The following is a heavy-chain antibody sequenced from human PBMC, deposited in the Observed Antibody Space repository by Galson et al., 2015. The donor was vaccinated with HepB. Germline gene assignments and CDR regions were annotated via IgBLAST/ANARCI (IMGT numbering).Heavy chain of an antibody. D-gene: IGHD3-10*01. V-gene: IGHV3-23*01. CDR3: AKDHMEVLLWFGELLPFDY. Sequence: SLRLSCAASGFTFSRYAMSWVRQAPGKGLEWVSAISGGGGSSYYADSVKGRFTISRDNSKNTLYLQMNSLRAEDTAVYYCAKDHMEVLLWFGELLPFDYWGQGTLVTVSS. J-gene: IGHJ4*02. CDR2: ISGGGGSS. CDR1: GFTFSRYA.